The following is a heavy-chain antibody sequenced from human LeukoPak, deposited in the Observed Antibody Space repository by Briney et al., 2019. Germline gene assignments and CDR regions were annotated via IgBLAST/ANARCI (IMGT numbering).Heavy chain of an antibody. D-gene: IGHD3-10*01. CDR1: GLTFSSNG. CDR3: AKDIGSYYDY. CDR2: IQYDGSKK. V-gene: IGHV3-30*02. Sequence: GGSLRLSCVASGLTFSSNGMHWVRQAPGKGLEWVTFIQYDGSKKYYADSVKGRFTISRDNSKNTLYLEMNSLRAEDTAVYYCAKDIGSYYDYWGQGILVTVSS. J-gene: IGHJ4*02.